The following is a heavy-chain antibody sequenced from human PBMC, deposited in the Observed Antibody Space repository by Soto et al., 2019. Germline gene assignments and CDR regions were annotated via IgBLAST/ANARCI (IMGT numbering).Heavy chain of an antibody. CDR1: GFTFDDYT. D-gene: IGHD6-6*01. V-gene: IGHV3-43*01. CDR2: ISWDGGST. J-gene: IGHJ6*02. CDR3: AKDRAARALSRYYYYYGMDV. Sequence: GGSLRLSCAASGFTFDDYTMHWVRQAPGKGLEWVSLISWDGGSTYYADSVKGRFTISRDNSKNSLYLQMNSLRTEDTALYYCAKDRAARALSRYYYYYGMDVWGQGTTVTVSS.